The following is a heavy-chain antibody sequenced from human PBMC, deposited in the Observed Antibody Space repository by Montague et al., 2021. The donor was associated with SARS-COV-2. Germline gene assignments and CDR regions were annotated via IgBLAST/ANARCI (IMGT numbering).Heavy chain of an antibody. D-gene: IGHD3-10*01. CDR2: RFRENN. Sequence: SETLSLTCSILVSWNSGADRKSTRLNSSHHRNSYAVFRFRENNTYSPSFKSRVTISIDTPKNQFSLKLSSVTAADTAVYYCARSLDPSGTYYLPDWGQGTLATVSS. V-gene: IGHV4-61*10. CDR3: ARSLDPSGTYYLPD. J-gene: IGHJ4*02. CDR1: VSWNSGADR.